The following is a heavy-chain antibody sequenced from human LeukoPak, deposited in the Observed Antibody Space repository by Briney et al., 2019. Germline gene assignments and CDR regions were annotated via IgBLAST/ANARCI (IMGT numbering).Heavy chain of an antibody. CDR2: ISYDGSNK. J-gene: IGHJ4*02. V-gene: IGHV3-30*18. Sequence: PGGSLRLSCAASGFTFSSYGMHWVRQAPGKGLEWVAVISYDGSNKYYADSVKGRFTISRDNSKNTLYLQMNSLRAEDTAVYYCAKGDDSSSWYGLGRYFDYWGQGTLVTVSS. CDR3: AKGDDSSSWYGLGRYFDY. D-gene: IGHD6-13*01. CDR1: GFTFSSYG.